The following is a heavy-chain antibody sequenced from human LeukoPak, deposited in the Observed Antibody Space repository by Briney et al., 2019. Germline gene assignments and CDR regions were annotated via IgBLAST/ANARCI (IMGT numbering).Heavy chain of an antibody. D-gene: IGHD6-13*01. Sequence: GRSLILSCAASGFTVSDYYMSWIRQAPGNLLEWVSYISSSGSTIYYADSVKGRFTISRDNAKNSLYLQMNSLRAEDTAVYYCARGSSSWSNYYYYYMDVWGKGTTVTVSS. CDR3: ARGSSSWSNYYYYYMDV. CDR1: GFTVSDYY. J-gene: IGHJ6*03. CDR2: ISSSGSTI. V-gene: IGHV3-11*04.